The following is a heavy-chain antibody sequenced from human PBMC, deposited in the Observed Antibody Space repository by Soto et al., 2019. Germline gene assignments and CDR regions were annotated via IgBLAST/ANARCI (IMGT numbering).Heavy chain of an antibody. D-gene: IGHD6-19*01. CDR2: IYYSGST. Sequence: QLQLQESGPGLVKPSETLSLTCTVSAGSISSSSYYWGWFRQPPGKGREWIGSIYYSGSTYYIPSLKSRVTISVDTSKNQFSLRLSSVTAADTAVYYCARQSSGWYRQNFDYWGQGTLVTVSS. V-gene: IGHV4-39*01. J-gene: IGHJ4*02. CDR1: AGSISSSSYY. CDR3: ARQSSGWYRQNFDY.